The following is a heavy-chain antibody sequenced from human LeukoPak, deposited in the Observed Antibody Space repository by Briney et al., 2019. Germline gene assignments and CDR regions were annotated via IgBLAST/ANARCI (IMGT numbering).Heavy chain of an antibody. CDR1: GFTFSNYW. CDR3: ARGDFWSGDYTDAFDV. Sequence: GGPLRLSCAASGFTFSNYWMSWVRQAPGKGLEWVANIKPDGSEKYYVDSVKGRFSISRDNVRNALYLQMNSLRAGDTALYYCARGDFWSGDYTDAFDVWGQGTMVTVSS. V-gene: IGHV3-7*04. CDR2: IKPDGSEK. D-gene: IGHD3-3*01. J-gene: IGHJ3*01.